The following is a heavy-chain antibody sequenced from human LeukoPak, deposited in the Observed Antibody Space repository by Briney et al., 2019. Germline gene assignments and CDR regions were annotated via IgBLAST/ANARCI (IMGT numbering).Heavy chain of an antibody. CDR3: ARGGYYDSSGYLFFDY. Sequence: ASVKVSCKASGGTFSSYAISWVRQAPGQGLEWMGRIIPIFGIANYAQKFQGRVTITADKSTSTAYMELSSLRSEDTAVYYCARGGYYDSSGYLFFDYWGQGTLVTASS. CDR2: IIPIFGIA. D-gene: IGHD3-22*01. V-gene: IGHV1-69*04. J-gene: IGHJ4*02. CDR1: GGTFSSYA.